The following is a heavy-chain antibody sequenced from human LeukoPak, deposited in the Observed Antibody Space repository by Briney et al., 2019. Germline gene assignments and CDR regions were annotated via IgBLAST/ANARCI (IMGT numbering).Heavy chain of an antibody. V-gene: IGHV1-69*05. CDR2: IIPIFGTA. CDR3: ARGPSGTAMVPFDY. CDR1: GGTFSSYA. D-gene: IGHD5-18*01. Sequence: SVKVSCTASGGTFSSYAISWVRQAPGQGLEWMGGIIPIFGTANYAQKFQGRVTITTDESTSTAYMELSSLRSEDTAVYYCARGPSGTAMVPFDYWGQGTLVTVSS. J-gene: IGHJ4*02.